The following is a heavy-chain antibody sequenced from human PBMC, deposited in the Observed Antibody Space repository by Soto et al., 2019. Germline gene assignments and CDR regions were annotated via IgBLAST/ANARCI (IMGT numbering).Heavy chain of an antibody. Sequence: QVQLVQSGTEVRKPGASVKLSCRASGYTFTNYPLHWVRQAPGQRPQWLGWISAVDGQIKYSQKFQGRVTLTTDTSASTTYMELSSLRSDDTAMYYCARGFRDPYFSGFDYWGQGALVTVSS. J-gene: IGHJ4*02. CDR2: ISAVDGQI. V-gene: IGHV1-3*01. CDR1: GYTFTNYP. D-gene: IGHD1-26*01. CDR3: ARGFRDPYFSGFDY.